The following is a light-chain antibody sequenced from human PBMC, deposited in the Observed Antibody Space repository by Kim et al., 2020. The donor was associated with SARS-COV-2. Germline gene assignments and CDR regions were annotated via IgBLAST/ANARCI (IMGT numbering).Light chain of an antibody. V-gene: IGKV4-1*01. CDR1: QRVLYSSNNQND. CDR2: WAS. Sequence: RATINCKSSQRVLYSSNNQNDLAWYQQNPGQPPKLLIYWASTRQYGVPDRFSGSGSGTDFTLAISSPQAEDVAVYYCQQYYTTPYAFGQGTKLEI. J-gene: IGKJ2*01. CDR3: QQYYTTPYA.